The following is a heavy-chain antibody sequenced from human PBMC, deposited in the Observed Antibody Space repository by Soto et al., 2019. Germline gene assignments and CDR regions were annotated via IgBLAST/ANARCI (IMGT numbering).Heavy chain of an antibody. CDR3: ARGEQYSGRIFDY. V-gene: IGHV6-1*01. Sequence: SQSLSLTCAITGDSVSSNSAGWSWVRQSPSRGLEWLGRTYYRSKWYYEYAVSVRGRITINPDTSKNQYSLQLNSVTPEDTAVYFCARGEQYSGRIFDYWGQGTLVTVSS. D-gene: IGHD1-26*01. CDR2: TYYRSKWYY. CDR1: GDSVSSNSAG. J-gene: IGHJ4*01.